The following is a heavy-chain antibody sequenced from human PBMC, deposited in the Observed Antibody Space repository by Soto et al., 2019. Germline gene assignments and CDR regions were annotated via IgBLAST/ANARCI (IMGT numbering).Heavy chain of an antibody. J-gene: IGHJ5*02. CDR2: IYYSGST. CDR1: GGSISSYY. D-gene: IGHD3-9*01. CDR3: ARNPMDPLRYFDWLFHFDP. Sequence: SETLSLTCAVYGGSISSYYWSWIRQPPGKGLEWIGYIYYSGSTNYNPSLKSRVTISVDTSKNQFSLKLSSVTAADTAVYYCARNPMDPLRYFDWLFHFDPWGQGTLVTVSS. V-gene: IGHV4-59*08.